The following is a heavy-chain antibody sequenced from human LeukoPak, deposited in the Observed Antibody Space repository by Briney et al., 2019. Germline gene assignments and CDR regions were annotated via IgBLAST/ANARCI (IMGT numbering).Heavy chain of an antibody. CDR1: GGSISSYY. CDR3: ARERRRGYVYGASNPYRYFDL. Sequence: SETLSLTCTLSGGSISSYYWSWIRQPPGKGLEWIGYIYYSGSTNYNPSLKSRVTISVDTSKNQFSLKLSSVTAADTAVYYCARERRRGYVYGASNPYRYFDLWGRGTLVTVSS. J-gene: IGHJ2*01. V-gene: IGHV4-59*01. D-gene: IGHD5-12*01. CDR2: IYYSGST.